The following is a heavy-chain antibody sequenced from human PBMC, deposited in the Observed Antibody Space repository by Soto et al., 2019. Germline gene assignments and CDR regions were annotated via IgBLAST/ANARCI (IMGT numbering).Heavy chain of an antibody. Sequence: SETLSLTCTVSGGSISSSIYYGGWIRRPPGKGLEWIGSIFYSGSTYYNPSLKSRVTISVDRSKNQFSLKLSSVTAADTAVYYCARAHYGDYGYGMDVWGQGTTVTVSS. D-gene: IGHD4-17*01. CDR1: GGSISSSIYY. V-gene: IGHV4-39*07. CDR2: IFYSGST. J-gene: IGHJ6*02. CDR3: ARAHYGDYGYGMDV.